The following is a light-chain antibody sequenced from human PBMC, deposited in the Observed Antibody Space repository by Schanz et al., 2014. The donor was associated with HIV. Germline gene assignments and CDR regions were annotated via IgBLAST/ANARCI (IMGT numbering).Light chain of an antibody. Sequence: QSALTQPASVSGSPGQSITISCTGTSSDVGGYNYVSWYQQHPGKAPKLMIYDVSNRPSGVSSRFSGSKSGNTASLTISGLQAEDEADYYCSSYGGGDTLLFGGGTKLTVL. J-gene: IGLJ3*02. CDR3: SSYGGGDTLL. CDR1: SSDVGGYNY. CDR2: DVS. V-gene: IGLV2-14*01.